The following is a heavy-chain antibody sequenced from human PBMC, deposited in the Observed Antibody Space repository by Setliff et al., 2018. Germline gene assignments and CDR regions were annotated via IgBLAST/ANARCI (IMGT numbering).Heavy chain of an antibody. CDR3: ARERTTNWEGYYFDY. CDR1: GGTFSSYA. Sequence: GASVKVSCKASGGTFSSYAISWVRQAPGQGLEWMGGLIPILGIANYAQKFQGRVTITADESTSTAYMELSSLRSEDTAVYYCARERTTNWEGYYFDYWGQGTLVTVSS. J-gene: IGHJ4*02. D-gene: IGHD7-27*01. V-gene: IGHV1-69*10. CDR2: LIPILGIA.